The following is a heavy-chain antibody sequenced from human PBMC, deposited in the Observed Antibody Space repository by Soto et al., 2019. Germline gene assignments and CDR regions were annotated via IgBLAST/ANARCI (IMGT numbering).Heavy chain of an antibody. J-gene: IGHJ4*01. CDR2: IYPYDSDT. CDR3: ARHLVGSTRGNFDY. Sequence: PGESLKISGKTSGCSFTRYWIGWVRQMPGKGMEWMGNIYPYDSDTRYSPSFQGQVTISADTSITTAYLQWSGLRASDTAMYFCARHLVGSTRGNFDYWGQGTLVTVSS. D-gene: IGHD2-2*01. CDR1: GCSFTRYW. V-gene: IGHV5-51*01.